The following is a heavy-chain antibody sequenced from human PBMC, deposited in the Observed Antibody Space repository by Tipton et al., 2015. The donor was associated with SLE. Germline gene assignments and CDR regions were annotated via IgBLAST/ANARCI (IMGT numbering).Heavy chain of an antibody. CDR3: AKVAYSGYDSPVEF. CDR2: ISGSGDST. D-gene: IGHD5-12*01. Sequence: SLRLSCAASGFTFSGYAMSWVRQAPGKGLEWVSTISGSGDSTYNADSVTGRFTISRDNSKNTLYLQMSSLRAEDTAVYYCAKVAYSGYDSPVEFWGQGTLVTVSS. J-gene: IGHJ4*02. CDR1: GFTFSGYA. V-gene: IGHV3-23*01.